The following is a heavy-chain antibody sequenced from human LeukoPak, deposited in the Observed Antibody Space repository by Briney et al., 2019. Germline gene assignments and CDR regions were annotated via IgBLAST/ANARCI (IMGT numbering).Heavy chain of an antibody. Sequence: GSSVKVSCKASGGTFSSYTISWVRQAPGQGLEWMGRIIPILGIANYAQKFQGRVTITADKSTSTAYMELSSLRSEDTAVYYCARATVVTGEDYWGQGTLVTVSS. CDR1: GGTFSSYT. V-gene: IGHV1-69*02. D-gene: IGHD4-23*01. CDR2: IIPILGIA. J-gene: IGHJ4*02. CDR3: ARATVVTGEDY.